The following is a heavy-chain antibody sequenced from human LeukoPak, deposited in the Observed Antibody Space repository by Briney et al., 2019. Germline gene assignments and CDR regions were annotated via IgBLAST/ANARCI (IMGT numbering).Heavy chain of an antibody. CDR2: IYTSGST. Sequence: SQTLSLTCTVSGGSISSGSYYWGWIRQLAGKGLEWIGRIYTSGSTNYNPSLKSRVTISVDTSKNQFSLKLSSVTAADTAVYYCALSSKFRRSGGSFADYWGQGTLVTVSS. CDR1: GGSISSGSYY. J-gene: IGHJ4*02. CDR3: ALSSKFRRSGGSFADY. D-gene: IGHD2-15*01. V-gene: IGHV4-61*02.